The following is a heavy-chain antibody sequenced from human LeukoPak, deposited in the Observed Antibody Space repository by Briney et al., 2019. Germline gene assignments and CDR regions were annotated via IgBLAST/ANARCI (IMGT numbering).Heavy chain of an antibody. V-gene: IGHV4-34*01. CDR2: INHSGRT. CDR1: SGSFSGYY. J-gene: IGHJ4*02. CDR3: ARDSLPDIAAAGIPY. Sequence: SETLSLTFAVYSGSFSGYYWSWVRQPPGKGLEWIGEINHSGRTNYNPSLKSRVTISVDTSKNQFSLKLSSVTAADTAVYYCARDSLPDIAAAGIPYWGQGTLVTVSS. D-gene: IGHD6-13*01.